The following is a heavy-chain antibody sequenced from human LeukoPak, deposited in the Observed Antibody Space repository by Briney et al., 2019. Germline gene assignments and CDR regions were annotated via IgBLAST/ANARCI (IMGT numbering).Heavy chain of an antibody. CDR2: IFHYGTT. J-gene: IGHJ4*02. CDR1: GGSTSSTVW. D-gene: IGHD4-23*01. V-gene: IGHV4-4*02. CDR3: AGWGVDYGGKFDYLDY. Sequence: SGTLSLTCAVSGGSTSSTVWWSWVRQPPGKGLEWIGDIFHYGTTNYNPSLKSRLTMSVDTSTNQFSLKLNSVTAADTAVYYCAGWGVDYGGKFDYLDYWGQGMLVTVSS.